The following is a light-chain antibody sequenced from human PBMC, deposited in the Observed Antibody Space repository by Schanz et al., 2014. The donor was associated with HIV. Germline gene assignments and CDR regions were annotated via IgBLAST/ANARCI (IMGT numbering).Light chain of an antibody. CDR3: AAWDDSLNGWV. CDR2: ANN. V-gene: IGLV1-44*01. Sequence: QSVLTQPPSASGTPRQRVTISCSGSTSNIGSNHVDWYQQLPGTAPRLLIQANNQRPSGVPDRFSGSKSGTSASLAISGLRSEDEADYHCAAWDDSLNGWVFGGGTKLTVL. CDR1: TSNIGSNH. J-gene: IGLJ3*02.